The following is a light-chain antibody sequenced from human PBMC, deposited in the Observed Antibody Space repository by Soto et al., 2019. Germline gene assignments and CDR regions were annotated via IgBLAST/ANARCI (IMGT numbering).Light chain of an antibody. J-gene: IGLJ3*02. CDR3: SSYTTRSTRV. Sequence: QSVLTQPASVSGSPGQSITISCTRSSSDVGGNNYVSWYQQHPGKAPKVMIYDVSNRPSGVSNRFSGSKSGNTASLTISGLQAEDEADYYCSSYTTRSTRVFGGGTKLTVL. CDR2: DVS. V-gene: IGLV2-14*03. CDR1: SSDVGGNNY.